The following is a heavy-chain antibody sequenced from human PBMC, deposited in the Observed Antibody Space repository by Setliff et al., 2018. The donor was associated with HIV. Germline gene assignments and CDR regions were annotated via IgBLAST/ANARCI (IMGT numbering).Heavy chain of an antibody. CDR1: GGSFSGYY. J-gene: IGHJ4*02. V-gene: IGHV4-34*01. CDR3: ARQMTIPGVAVTPVDY. D-gene: IGHD3-3*01. Sequence: PSETLSLTCAVYGGSFSGYYWSWIRQPPGKGLEWIGEINHRGSTNCNPSLKSRVSISVDTSKSQFSLKLTSVTAADTAVYYCARQMTIPGVAVTPVDYWGQGALVTVSS. CDR2: INHRGST.